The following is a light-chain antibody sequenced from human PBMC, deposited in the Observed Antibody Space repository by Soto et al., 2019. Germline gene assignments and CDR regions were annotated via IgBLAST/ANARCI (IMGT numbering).Light chain of an antibody. CDR1: QSISSY. J-gene: IGKJ1*01. CDR2: AAS. CDR3: QQSQA. V-gene: IGKV1-39*01. Sequence: DIQMTQSPSSLSASVGDRVTITCRASQSISSYLNWYQQKPGKAPKLLIYAASSLQSGVPSRFSGSGSGTDFTLTNSSLQPEDFATYYCQQSQAFGQGTKVEIK.